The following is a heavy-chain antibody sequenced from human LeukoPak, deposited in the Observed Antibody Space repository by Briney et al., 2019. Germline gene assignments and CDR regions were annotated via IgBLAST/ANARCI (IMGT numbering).Heavy chain of an antibody. CDR3: ARLYTGSWYFGY. V-gene: IGHV4-30-4*01. CDR2: IYYSGST. CDR1: GGSISNGDYY. Sequence: SETLSLTCTVSGGSISNGDYYWSWIRQPPGKGLEWIGYIYYSGSTYYNPSLKSRVTISVDTSKNQFSLKLSSMTAADTAVYYCARLYTGSWYFGYWGQGTLVTVSS. D-gene: IGHD6-13*01. J-gene: IGHJ4*02.